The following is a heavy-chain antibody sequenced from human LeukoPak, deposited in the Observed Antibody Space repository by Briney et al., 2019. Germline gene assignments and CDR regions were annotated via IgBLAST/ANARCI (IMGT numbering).Heavy chain of an antibody. CDR3: ASGSLGY. CDR2: INHSGTTT. CDR1: GYTLTNYH. Sequence: ASVKVSCKASGYTLTNYHMHWVRQAPGQGLQWMGMINHSGTTTTYAPSLQGRGTMTRDTSTSIVYMELSSLRSEDTAVYYCASGSLGYWGHGSLVTVSS. J-gene: IGHJ4*01. V-gene: IGHV1-46*01.